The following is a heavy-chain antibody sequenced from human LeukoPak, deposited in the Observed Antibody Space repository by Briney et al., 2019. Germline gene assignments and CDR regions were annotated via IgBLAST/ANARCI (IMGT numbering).Heavy chain of an antibody. CDR2: VTSSGRST. CDR1: GFTFSDYN. V-gene: IGHV3-11*04. D-gene: IGHD2-21*02. J-gene: IGHJ3*02. CDR3: ARVLRSVLTGTDAFDI. Sequence: GGSLRHSCAASGFTFSDYNMTWVRQAPGKGLEWEWVAYVTSSGRSTLYADSVKGRFTISRDNAKNSLYLQMNSLRPEDTAVYYCARVLRSVLTGTDAFDIWGQGTRVTVSS.